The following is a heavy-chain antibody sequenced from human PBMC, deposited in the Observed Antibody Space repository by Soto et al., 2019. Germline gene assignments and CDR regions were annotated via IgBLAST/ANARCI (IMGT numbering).Heavy chain of an antibody. J-gene: IGHJ5*01. D-gene: IGHD3-3*01. CDR2: MNPNDGNT. Sequence: QVQLVQSGADVKKPGASVTVSCKASGYTFTTYEINCVRQATGQGLEWMGRMNPNDGNTGYAQKFQGTVTTTRNTSVTTAYMELCGLGSDDTAVYYCARGPRESGEWLLFDSWGQGALVTVSS. V-gene: IGHV1-8*01. CDR3: ARGPRESGEWLLFDS. CDR1: GYTFTTYE.